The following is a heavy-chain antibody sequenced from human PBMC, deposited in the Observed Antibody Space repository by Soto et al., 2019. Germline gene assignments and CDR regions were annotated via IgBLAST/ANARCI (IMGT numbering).Heavy chain of an antibody. Sequence: GGSLRLSCAASGFTFSSYSMNWVRQAPGKGLEWVSSISSSSSYIYYADSVKGRFTISRDNAKNSLYLQMNSLRAEDTAVYYCARDGDSRYSRDYYYYGMDVWGQGTTVTVSS. D-gene: IGHD6-13*01. CDR1: GFTFSSYS. CDR2: ISSSSSYI. CDR3: ARDGDSRYSRDYYYYGMDV. J-gene: IGHJ6*02. V-gene: IGHV3-21*01.